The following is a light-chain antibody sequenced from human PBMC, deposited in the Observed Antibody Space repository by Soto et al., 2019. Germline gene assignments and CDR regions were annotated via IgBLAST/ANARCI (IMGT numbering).Light chain of an antibody. V-gene: IGKV1-5*01. Sequence: DIQMTQSPSTLSASIGDRVTITCRPSQSISKWLAWHQQKPGKAPKLXXYDASSLQSGVPPRFSGSGSGTELTLTIRSLQPDDIATYDCQQYSSYSAWTFGEGTKVDI. CDR2: DAS. CDR3: QQYSSYSAWT. J-gene: IGKJ1*01. CDR1: QSISKW.